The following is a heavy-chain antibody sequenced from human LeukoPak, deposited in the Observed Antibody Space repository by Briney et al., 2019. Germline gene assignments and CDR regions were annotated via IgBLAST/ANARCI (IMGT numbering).Heavy chain of an antibody. CDR1: GGSISSSNW. V-gene: IGHV4-4*02. Sequence: PSGTLSLTCAVSGGSISSSNWWSWVRQPPGKGLEWIGEIYHSGSTNYNPSLKSRVTISVDKSKNQFSLKLSSVTAADTAVYYCARDLGSGSWYEDWFDPWGQGTLVTVSS. CDR2: IYHSGST. J-gene: IGHJ5*02. D-gene: IGHD6-13*01. CDR3: ARDLGSGSWYEDWFDP.